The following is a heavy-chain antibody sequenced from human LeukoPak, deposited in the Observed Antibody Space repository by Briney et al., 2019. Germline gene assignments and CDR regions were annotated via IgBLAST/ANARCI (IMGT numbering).Heavy chain of an antibody. J-gene: IGHJ4*02. CDR1: GGSISIYY. V-gene: IGHV4-4*07. CDR3: ANSIDFDYGDYYFDY. CDR2: IYTSGST. Sequence: SETLSLTCTVSGGSISIYYWNWIRQPAGKGLEWIGRIYTSGSTNYNPSLKSRVTISLDTSKNQFSLKLSSVTAADTAVYYCANSIDFDYGDYYFDYWGQGALVTTSS. D-gene: IGHD4-17*01.